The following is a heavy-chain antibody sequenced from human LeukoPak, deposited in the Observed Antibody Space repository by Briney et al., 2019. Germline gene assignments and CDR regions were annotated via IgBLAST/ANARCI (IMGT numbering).Heavy chain of an antibody. V-gene: IGHV4-34*01. CDR3: AREEDGYNPH. J-gene: IGHJ4*02. CDR1: GGSFSGYY. Sequence: PSETLSLTCAVYGGSFSGYYWSWIRQPPGKGLEWIGEINHSGSTNYNPSLKSRVTISVDTSKNQFSLKLSSVTAADTAVYYCAREEDGYNPHWGQGTLVTVSS. CDR2: INHSGST. D-gene: IGHD5-24*01.